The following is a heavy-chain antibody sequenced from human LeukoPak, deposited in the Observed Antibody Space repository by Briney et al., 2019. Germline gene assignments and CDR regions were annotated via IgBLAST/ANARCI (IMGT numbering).Heavy chain of an antibody. Sequence: SGPTLVKPTQTLTLTGTFSGFSLSTSGEGVGWIRQPPGKALERIAFVYWDDNRYSPSLRSRLTLYKEPCKNQVDHTMANIDPGDTATYYCSHTTTVTSIDYWGQGTLVTVSS. J-gene: IGHJ4*02. CDR1: GFSLSTSGEG. V-gene: IGHV2-5*01. CDR2: VYWDDN. CDR3: SHTTTVTSIDY. D-gene: IGHD4-11*01.